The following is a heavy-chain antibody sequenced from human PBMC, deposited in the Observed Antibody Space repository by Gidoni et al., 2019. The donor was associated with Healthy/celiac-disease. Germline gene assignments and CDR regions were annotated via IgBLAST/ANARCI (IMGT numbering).Heavy chain of an antibody. J-gene: IGHJ3*02. CDR2: IYYSGST. V-gene: IGHV4-39*01. CDR3: ASGPLSSHDAFDI. Sequence: QLQLQESGPGLVKPSETLSLTCTVSGGSISSSSYYWGWIRQPPGKGLEWIGSIYYSGSTYYNPSLKSRVTISVDTSKNQFSLKLSSVTAADTAVYYCASGPLSSHDAFDIWGQGTMVTVSS. CDR1: GGSISSSSYY.